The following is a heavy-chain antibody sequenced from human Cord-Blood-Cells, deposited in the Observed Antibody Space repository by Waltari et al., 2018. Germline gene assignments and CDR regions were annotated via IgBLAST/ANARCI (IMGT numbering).Heavy chain of an antibody. Sequence: PGFSVKGSCKASGGTFSSYAIRWVRQAHGQGLEWMGGIIPIFGTANYAQQFQGRFTITADESTSTDYMELSSLRSEDTAVYYCARAGVTGTTGCGNYYYYYGMDVWVQGTSVTVSS. CDR1: GGTFSSYA. D-gene: IGHD1-7*01. V-gene: IGHV1-69*01. CDR3: ARAGVTGTTGCGNYYYYYGMDV. CDR2: IIPIFGTA. J-gene: IGHJ6*02.